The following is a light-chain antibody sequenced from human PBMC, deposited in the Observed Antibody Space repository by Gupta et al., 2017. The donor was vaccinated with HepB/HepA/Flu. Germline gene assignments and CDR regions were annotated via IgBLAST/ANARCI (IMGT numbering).Light chain of an antibody. CDR3: QQYYSYPRT. CDR2: GAT. CDR1: QPLSGF. Sequence: AIRMTQSPSSLSASIGDRVTITCRASQPLSGFLAWYQQKPGKAPNLLIHGATMVQSGVPSRFSGSGFGADFTLTISGLQSEDFATYCCQQYYSYPRTFGQGTQVE. V-gene: IGKV1-8*01. J-gene: IGKJ1*01.